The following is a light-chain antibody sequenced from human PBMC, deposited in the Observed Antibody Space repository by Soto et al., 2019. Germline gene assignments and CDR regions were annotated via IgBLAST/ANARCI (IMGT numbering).Light chain of an antibody. J-gene: IGLJ3*02. CDR1: SSDVGSYDR. Sequence: QSALTQPPSASGSPGQSVTISCTGTSSDVGSYDRVSWYQQPPGKAPKLIIYEVNKRPSGVPDRFSGSKSGNTASLTVSGLQADDDADYYCCSYAGGYHRCVFGGGTKLTVL. CDR3: CSYAGGYHRCV. V-gene: IGLV2-8*01. CDR2: EVN.